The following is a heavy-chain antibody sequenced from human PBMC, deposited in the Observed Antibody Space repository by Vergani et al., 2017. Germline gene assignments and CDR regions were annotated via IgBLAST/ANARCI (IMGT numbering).Heavy chain of an antibody. CDR3: ARLSGYYDSSGYLGY. V-gene: IGHV3-9*01. CDR2: ISWNSGSI. D-gene: IGHD3-22*01. J-gene: IGHJ4*02. CDR1: GFTFDDYA. Sequence: EVQLLESGGGLVQPGRSLRLSCAASGFTFDDYAMHWVRPAPGKGLEWVSGISWNSGSIGYADSLKGRFTIYRDNAKNSLYLQMNSLRAEDTAVYYCARLSGYYDSSGYLGYWGQGTLVTVSS.